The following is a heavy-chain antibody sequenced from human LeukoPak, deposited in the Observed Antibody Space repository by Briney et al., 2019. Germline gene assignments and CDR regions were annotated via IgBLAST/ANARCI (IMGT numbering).Heavy chain of an antibody. J-gene: IGHJ6*02. V-gene: IGHV1-2*02. CDR3: ARDHGTMVRGVIRPYYYYGMDV. CDR2: INPNSGGT. Sequence: GASVQVSCKASGYTFTGYYMHWVRQAPGQGLEWMGWINPNSGGTNYAQKFQGRVTMTRDTSISTAYMELSGLRSDDTAVYYCARDHGTMVRGVIRPYYYYGMDVWGQGTTVTVSS. D-gene: IGHD3-10*01. CDR1: GYTFTGYY.